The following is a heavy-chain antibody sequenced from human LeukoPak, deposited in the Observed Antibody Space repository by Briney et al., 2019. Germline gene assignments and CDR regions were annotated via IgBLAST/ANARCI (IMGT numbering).Heavy chain of an antibody. V-gene: IGHV4-30-2*01. D-gene: IGHD2-15*01. Sequence: SETLSLTCAVSGGSISSGGYSWSWIRQPPGKGLEWIGYIYHSGSTYYNPSLKSRVTISVDRSKNQFSLKLSSVTAADTAVYYCARIYCSGGSCYVDYWSQGTLVTVSS. CDR3: ARIYCSGGSCYVDY. CDR2: IYHSGST. CDR1: GGSISSGGYS. J-gene: IGHJ4*02.